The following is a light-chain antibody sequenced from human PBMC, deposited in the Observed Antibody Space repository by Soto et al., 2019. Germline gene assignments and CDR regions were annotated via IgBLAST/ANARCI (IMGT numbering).Light chain of an antibody. CDR1: SRDIGDYNY. Sequence: QSVLTQPASVSGSPGQSITMSCTGTSRDIGDYNYVSWYQQHPGKAPKLMIYEVTNRPSGVSSRFSGSKSGNTASLTISGLQAEDEAAYYCSSYRSSTNFVVFGGGTKVTVL. CDR2: EVT. CDR3: SSYRSSTNFVV. J-gene: IGLJ2*01. V-gene: IGLV2-14*01.